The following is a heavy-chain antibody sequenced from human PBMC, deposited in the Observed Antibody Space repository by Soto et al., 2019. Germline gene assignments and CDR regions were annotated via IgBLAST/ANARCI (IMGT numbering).Heavy chain of an antibody. CDR2: IYYSGST. CDR1: GGSISSYY. CDR3: ARHRSPKLRFLEWLFDY. D-gene: IGHD3-3*01. Sequence: SETLSLTCTVSGGSISSYYWSWIRQPPGKGLEWIGYIYYSGSTNYNPSLKSRVTISVDTSKNQFSLKLSSVSAADTAVYYCARHRSPKLRFLEWLFDYWGQGTLVTVSS. J-gene: IGHJ4*02. V-gene: IGHV4-59*08.